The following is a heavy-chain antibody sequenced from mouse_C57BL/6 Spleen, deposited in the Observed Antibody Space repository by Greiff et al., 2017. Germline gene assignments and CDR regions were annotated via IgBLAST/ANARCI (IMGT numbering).Heavy chain of an antibody. CDR3: ARGITTEGWYFDV. CDR1: GYTFTSYW. J-gene: IGHJ1*03. V-gene: IGHV1-69*01. D-gene: IGHD1-1*01. CDR2: IDPSDSYT. Sequence: QVQLQQSGAELVMPGASVKLSCKASGYTFTSYWMHWVKQRPGQGLEWIGEIDPSDSYTNYNQKFKGKSTLTVDKSSSTAYMQLSSLTSEDSAVYYCARGITTEGWYFDVWGTGTTVTVSS.